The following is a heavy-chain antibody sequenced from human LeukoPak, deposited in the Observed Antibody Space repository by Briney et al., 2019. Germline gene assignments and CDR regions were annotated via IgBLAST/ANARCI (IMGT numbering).Heavy chain of an antibody. Sequence: PSETLSLTCAVYGGSFSGYYWSWIRQPPGKGLEWIGEINHSGSTNYNPSLKSRVTISVDTSKNQFSLKLSSVTAADTAVYYCARAGFGTEVDYWGQGTLVTVSS. V-gene: IGHV4-34*01. CDR2: INHSGST. J-gene: IGHJ4*02. CDR1: GGSFSGYY. D-gene: IGHD1-1*01. CDR3: ARAGFGTEVDY.